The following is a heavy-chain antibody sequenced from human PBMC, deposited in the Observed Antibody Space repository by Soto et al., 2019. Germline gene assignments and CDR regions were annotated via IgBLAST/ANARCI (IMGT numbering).Heavy chain of an antibody. J-gene: IGHJ4*02. CDR2: IYYSGST. CDR1: GGSISSGGYY. V-gene: IGHV4-31*03. CDR3: ARDPVLGNGYNY. D-gene: IGHD3-3*02. Sequence: SETLSLTCTVSGGSISSGGYYWSWIRQHPGKGLEWIGYIYYSGSTYYNPSLKSRVTISVDTSKNQFSLKLSSVTAADTAVYYCARDPVLGNGYNYWGQGTLVTVSS.